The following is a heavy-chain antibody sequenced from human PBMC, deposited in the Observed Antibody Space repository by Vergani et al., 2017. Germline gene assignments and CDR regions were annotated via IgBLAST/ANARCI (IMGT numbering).Heavy chain of an antibody. J-gene: IGHJ6*02. CDR1: GFTFSSYW. CDR2: INSDGSST. CDR3: ARDPGSSGYFVYYYGMDV. Sequence: EVQLVESGGGLVQPGGSLRLSCAASGFTFSSYWMHWVRQAPGKGLVWVSRINSDGSSTSYADSVKGRFTISRDNAKNTLYLQMNSLRAEDMAVYYCARDPGSSGYFVYYYGMDVWGQGTTVTVSS. V-gene: IGHV3-74*01. D-gene: IGHD3-22*01.